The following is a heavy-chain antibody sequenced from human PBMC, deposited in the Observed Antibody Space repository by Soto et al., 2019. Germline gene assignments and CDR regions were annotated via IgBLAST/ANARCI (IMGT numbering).Heavy chain of an antibody. V-gene: IGHV1-24*01. D-gene: IGHD5-12*01. CDR3: AALEMAKIPHY. J-gene: IGHJ4*02. CDR1: GGTFSSYA. CDR2: FDPEDGET. Sequence: ASVKVSCKASGGTFSSYAISWVRQAPGKGLEWMGGFDPEDGETIYAQKFQGRVTMTEDTSTDTAYMELSSLRSEDTAVYYCAALEMAKIPHYWGQGTLVTVSS.